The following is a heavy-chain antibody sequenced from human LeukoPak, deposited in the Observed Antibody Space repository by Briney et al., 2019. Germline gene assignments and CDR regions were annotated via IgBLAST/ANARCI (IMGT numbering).Heavy chain of an antibody. J-gene: IGHJ5*02. Sequence: SETLSLTCTVSGGSISSGDYYWSWIRQPPGKGLEWIGYIYYSGSTYYNPSLKSRVTISVDTSKNQFALKVSSGTAADTAVYYGARGGDNWSRGGFDPWGQGALVTVSS. D-gene: IGHD1-20*01. CDR3: ARGGDNWSRGGFDP. CDR2: IYYSGST. V-gene: IGHV4-30-4*08. CDR1: GGSISSGDYY.